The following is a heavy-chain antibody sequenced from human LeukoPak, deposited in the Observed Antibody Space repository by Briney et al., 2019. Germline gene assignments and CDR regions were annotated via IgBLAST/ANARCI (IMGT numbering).Heavy chain of an antibody. J-gene: IGHJ4*02. CDR3: ARAYSGSYGTFDY. Sequence: ASDTLSLTCTVSGGSISSSSYYWGWIRQPPGKGLEWIGSIYYSGTTYYNPSLKSRVTISVDTSKNQFSLKLSSVTAADTAVYYCARAYSGSYGTFDYWGQGTLVTVS. CDR1: GGSISSSSYY. CDR2: IYYSGTT. V-gene: IGHV4-39*01. D-gene: IGHD1-26*01.